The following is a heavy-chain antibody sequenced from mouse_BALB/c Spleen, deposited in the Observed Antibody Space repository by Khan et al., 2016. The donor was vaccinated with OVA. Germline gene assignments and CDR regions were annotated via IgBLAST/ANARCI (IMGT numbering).Heavy chain of an antibody. J-gene: IGHJ3*01. D-gene: IGHD2-10*01. V-gene: IGHV5-9*02. CDR2: ISSGGSYS. CDR1: GFAFISYD. CDR3: ARPAYYGNPLFTY. Sequence: EVELVESGGGLVKPGGSLKLSCAASGFAFISYDMSWVRQTPEKRLEWVATISSGGSYSYYPDSVKGRFTISRDIDRKTLHLQMSSLRSEDTAVYYCARPAYYGNPLFTYWGQGTLVTVSA.